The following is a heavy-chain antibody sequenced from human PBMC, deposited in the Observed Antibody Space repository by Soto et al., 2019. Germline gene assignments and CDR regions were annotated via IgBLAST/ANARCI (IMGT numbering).Heavy chain of an antibody. D-gene: IGHD6-13*01. V-gene: IGHV1-69*13. Sequence: SVKVSCKASGGTFDSNAISLVRLAPGQGLEWMGGIIPIFGTINNAQKFQDRVTITADESANIVYMELSSLRSEDTAVYYCVPYIPAAGTRYFQHWGQGTLVTVSS. CDR3: VPYIPAAGTRYFQH. J-gene: IGHJ1*01. CDR2: IIPIFGTI. CDR1: GGTFDSNA.